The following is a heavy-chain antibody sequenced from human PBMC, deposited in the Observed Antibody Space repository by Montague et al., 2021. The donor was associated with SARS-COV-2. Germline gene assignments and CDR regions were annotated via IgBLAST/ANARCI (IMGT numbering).Heavy chain of an antibody. D-gene: IGHD3-10*01. V-gene: IGHV4-31*03. CDR3: ARDHGQWFGELWGNGLDV. Sequence: TLSLTCSVSSGSISTGHHWSWIRQHPMKGLEWIGYIYYSGSTYYNPSFKGRVTISIDTAKNQFSLELTSMTAADTAVYYCARDHGQWFGELWGNGLDVWGQGTMVTVSS. CDR1: SGSISTGHH. CDR2: IYYSGST. J-gene: IGHJ6*02.